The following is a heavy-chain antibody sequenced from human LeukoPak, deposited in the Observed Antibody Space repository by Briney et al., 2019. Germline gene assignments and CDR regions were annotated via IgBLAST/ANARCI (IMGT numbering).Heavy chain of an antibody. CDR3: ARSLTMVRAYDY. CDR2: IYSGGNT. V-gene: IGHV3-53*05. D-gene: IGHD3-10*01. Sequence: GGSLRLSCTVSGFTVSSNSMSWVRQAPGKGLEWVSFIYSGGNTHYSDSVKGRFTISRDNSKNTVYLQMNSLRTEDTAVYYCARSLTMVRAYDYWGQGTLVTVSS. J-gene: IGHJ4*02. CDR1: GFTVSSNS.